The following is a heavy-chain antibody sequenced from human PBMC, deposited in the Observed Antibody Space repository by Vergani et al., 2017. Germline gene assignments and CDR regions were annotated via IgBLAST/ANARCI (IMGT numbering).Heavy chain of an antibody. J-gene: IGHJ6*02. CDR1: GGTFSSYA. CDR3: AAVGGIVVVPAALLEYYYYGMDV. CDR2: IIPIFGTA. D-gene: IGHD2-2*01. V-gene: IGHV1-69*01. Sequence: QVQLVQSGAEVKKPGSSVKVSCKASGGTFSSYAISWVRQAPGQGLEWMGGIIPIFGTANYAQKFQGRVTITADESTSTAYMELSSLRSEDTAVYYCAAVGGIVVVPAALLEYYYYGMDVWGQGP.